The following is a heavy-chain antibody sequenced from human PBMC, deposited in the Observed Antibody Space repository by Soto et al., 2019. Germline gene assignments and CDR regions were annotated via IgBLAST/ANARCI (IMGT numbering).Heavy chain of an antibody. CDR1: GYTFTSYY. CDR2: INPSGGST. CDR3: AREPGGGGTNVPFDI. D-gene: IGHD1-26*01. Sequence: QVQLVQSGAEVKKPGASVKVSCKASGYTFTSYYMHWVRQAPGQGLEWMGIINPSGGSTSYAQKFQGRVTMTRDTSTSTVYMELSSLRSEDTAVYYCAREPGGGGTNVPFDIWGQGTMVTVSS. V-gene: IGHV1-46*01. J-gene: IGHJ3*02.